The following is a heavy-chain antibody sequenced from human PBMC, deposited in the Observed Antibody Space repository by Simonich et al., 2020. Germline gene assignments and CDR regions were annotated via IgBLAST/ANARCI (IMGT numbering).Heavy chain of an antibody. CDR1: GGSISSSSYY. Sequence: QLQLQESVPGLVKPSETLSLTCTVSGGSISSSSYYWGWIRQPPGKGLEWIGSIYYSGGTYYNPSPKSRVTISVDTSKNQFSLKLSSVTAADTAVYYCARHAGFAFDIWGQGTMVTVSS. CDR2: IYYSGGT. D-gene: IGHD6-13*01. J-gene: IGHJ3*02. CDR3: ARHAGFAFDI. V-gene: IGHV4-39*01.